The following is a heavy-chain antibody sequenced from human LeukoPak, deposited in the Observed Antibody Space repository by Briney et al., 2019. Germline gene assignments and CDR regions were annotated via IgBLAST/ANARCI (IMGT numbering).Heavy chain of an antibody. CDR1: GGSISSYY. CDR3: AREGPSRWFDP. Sequence: SETLSLTCTVSGGSISSYYWSWIRQPPGKGLEWIGYIYYSGSTNYNPSLKSRVTISVATSKNQYSLKLSSVTAADTAVYYCAREGPSRWFDPSGQGTLVTVSS. CDR2: IYYSGST. J-gene: IGHJ5*02. V-gene: IGHV4-59*01.